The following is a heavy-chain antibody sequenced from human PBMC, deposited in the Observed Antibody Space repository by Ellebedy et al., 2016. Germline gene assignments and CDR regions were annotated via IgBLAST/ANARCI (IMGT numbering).Heavy chain of an antibody. J-gene: IGHJ4*02. Sequence: GESLKISCNGSGYSFTYWIGWVRQMPGKGLEWMGVIHPGDSDTRYSPSFQGQVTISVDKSISTAYLQWSSLKASDTAMYYCARQDGYGIFYFDFWGQGTLVTVSS. CDR1: GYSFTYW. D-gene: IGHD5-24*01. V-gene: IGHV5-51*01. CDR2: IHPGDSDT. CDR3: ARQDGYGIFYFDF.